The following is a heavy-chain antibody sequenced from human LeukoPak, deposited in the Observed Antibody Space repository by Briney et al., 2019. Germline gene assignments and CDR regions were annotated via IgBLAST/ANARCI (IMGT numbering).Heavy chain of an antibody. V-gene: IGHV1-69*05. D-gene: IGHD6-25*01. Sequence: SVKVSCKASGGTFSSYAISWVRQAPGQGLEWMGRIIPIFGTANYAQKFQGRVTITTDESTSTAYMELSSLRSEDTAVYYCADGYSSGYDAFDIWGQGTMVTVSS. CDR1: GGTFSSYA. CDR2: IIPIFGTA. J-gene: IGHJ3*02. CDR3: ADGYSSGYDAFDI.